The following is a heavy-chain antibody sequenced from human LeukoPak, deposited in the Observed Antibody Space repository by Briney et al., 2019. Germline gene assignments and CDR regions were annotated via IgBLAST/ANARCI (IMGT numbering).Heavy chain of an antibody. CDR3: ARQIASASTAGFDF. J-gene: IGHJ4*02. V-gene: IGHV4-4*07. D-gene: IGHD6-13*01. CDR2: IYSTGST. CDR1: GGSISSYY. Sequence: PSETLSLTCTVSGGSISSYYWSWIRQPAGKGLGWIGRIYSTGSTNYNPSLKSRVTVSVDTSKNQFSLRLRSVTAADTAVYYCARQIASASTAGFDFWGQGALVTVSS.